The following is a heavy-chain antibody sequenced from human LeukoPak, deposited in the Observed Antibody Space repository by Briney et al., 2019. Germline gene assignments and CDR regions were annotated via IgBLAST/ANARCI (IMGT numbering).Heavy chain of an antibody. V-gene: IGHV3-74*03. CDR3: ARGGDYSNYYDAFDI. D-gene: IGHD4-11*01. CDR2: TDPNGIT. CDR1: GFTFSNSW. J-gene: IGHJ3*02. Sequence: GGSLRLSCAASGFTFSNSWMHWVRQAPGKGLVWVSRTDPNGITTYADSVKGRFTISRDNAKNTLYLQMNSLRAEDTAVYYCARGGDYSNYYDAFDIWGQGTMVTVSS.